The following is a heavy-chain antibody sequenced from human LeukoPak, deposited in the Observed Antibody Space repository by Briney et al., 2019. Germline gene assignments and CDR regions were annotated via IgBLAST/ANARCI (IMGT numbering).Heavy chain of an antibody. Sequence: PGGSLRLSCAASGFTFSSYEMNWVRQAPGKGLEWVSYIGSSGFTIYYADSVTGRFTISRDSAKNSLYLQMNSLRAEDTAVYYYARHGNHYGSGSYPYYFDYWGQGTLVTVSS. CDR2: IGSSGFTI. CDR3: ARHGNHYGSGSYPYYFDY. D-gene: IGHD3-10*01. J-gene: IGHJ4*02. V-gene: IGHV3-48*03. CDR1: GFTFSSYE.